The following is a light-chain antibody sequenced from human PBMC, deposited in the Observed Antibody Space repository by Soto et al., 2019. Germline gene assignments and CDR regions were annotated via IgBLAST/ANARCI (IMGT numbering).Light chain of an antibody. CDR2: KAS. Sequence: DIQMTQSPSTLSASVGDRVTITCRASQSISTWLAWYQQKPGKAPKLLIYKASSLESGVPSRFSGSGSGTEFTLTISSLQPDAFATYYCQQYKSVSLLTFGGGTKVEIK. CDR1: QSISTW. V-gene: IGKV1-5*03. CDR3: QQYKSVSLLT. J-gene: IGKJ4*01.